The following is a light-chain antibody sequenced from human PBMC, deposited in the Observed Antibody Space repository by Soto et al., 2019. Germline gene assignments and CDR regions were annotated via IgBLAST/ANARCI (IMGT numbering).Light chain of an antibody. CDR2: GAS. Sequence: EIVLTQSPGTLSLSPGERATLSCRASQSVSSSYLAWYQQKPGQAPRLLIYGASSRATGIPDRFSGSGSGTDFTLTISRLEPEDFAVYYCQQYGSSRTWTFG. CDR3: QQYGSSRTWT. J-gene: IGKJ1*01. CDR1: QSVSSSY. V-gene: IGKV3-20*01.